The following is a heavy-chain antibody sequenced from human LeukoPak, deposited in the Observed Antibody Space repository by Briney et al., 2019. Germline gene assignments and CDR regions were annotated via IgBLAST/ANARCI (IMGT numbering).Heavy chain of an antibody. D-gene: IGHD6-13*01. CDR3: ASSPTLLAAAGYIVSNWFDP. Sequence: ASVKVSCKASGYTFTDYFMHWVRQAPGQGLEWMGWINAGNGNTKYSQKFQGRVTITRDTSASTAYMELSSLRSEDTAVYYCASSPTLLAAAGYIVSNWFDPWGQGTLVTVSS. J-gene: IGHJ5*02. CDR2: INAGNGNT. CDR1: GYTFTDYF. V-gene: IGHV1/OR15-3*02.